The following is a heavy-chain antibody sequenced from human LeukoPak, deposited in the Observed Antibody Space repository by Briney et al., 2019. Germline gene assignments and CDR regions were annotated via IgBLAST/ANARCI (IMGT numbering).Heavy chain of an antibody. Sequence: PGGSLRLSCTSSGFTFGDNTMSWVRQSPGKELEWVGFIKSKAYGGTSEYSASVKGRFTISRDDSKSIAYLQMNSLKTEDTAVYYCTRVFLVWGVLHAFDVWGQGTMVTVSS. J-gene: IGHJ3*01. CDR2: IKSKAYGGTS. V-gene: IGHV3-49*04. CDR3: TRVFLVWGVLHAFDV. D-gene: IGHD3-10*01. CDR1: GFTFGDNT.